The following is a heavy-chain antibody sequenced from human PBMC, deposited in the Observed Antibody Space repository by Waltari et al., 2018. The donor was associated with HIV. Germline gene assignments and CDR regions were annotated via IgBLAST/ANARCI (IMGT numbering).Heavy chain of an antibody. Sequence: QVQLQQWGAGLLKPSETLSRTCAVYGGSFSGYYWSCIRQPPGKGLEWIGEINHSGSTNYNPSLKSRVTISVDTSKNQFSLKLSSVTAADTAVYYCARHGNYGDYVFDPWGQGTLVTVSS. V-gene: IGHV4-34*01. CDR2: INHSGST. J-gene: IGHJ5*02. CDR1: GGSFSGYY. D-gene: IGHD4-17*01. CDR3: ARHGNYGDYVFDP.